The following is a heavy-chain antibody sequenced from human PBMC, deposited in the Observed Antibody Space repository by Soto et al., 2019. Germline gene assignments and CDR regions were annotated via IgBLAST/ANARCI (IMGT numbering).Heavy chain of an antibody. CDR3: ARGQPIVVVVAALDY. D-gene: IGHD2-15*01. V-gene: IGHV3-30-3*01. Sequence: QVQLVESGGGVVTPGRSLRLSCAASGFTFSSYAMHWVRQAPGKGLEWVAVISYDGSNKYYADSVKGRFTIARDNSKNTLYLQMNSLRAEDTAVYYCARGQPIVVVVAALDYWVQGTLVPVSS. J-gene: IGHJ4*02. CDR1: GFTFSSYA. CDR2: ISYDGSNK.